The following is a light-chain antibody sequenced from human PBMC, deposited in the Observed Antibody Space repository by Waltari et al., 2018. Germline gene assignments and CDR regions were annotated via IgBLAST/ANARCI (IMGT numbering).Light chain of an antibody. Sequence: EIVLTQSPGTLSLSPGERATLSCGASQSVTSSSLAWYQQKPGQAPRLLMYDASNRAAGIPDRFSGSGSGTDFTLIISRLEPEDFAVYYCHQYGSSPLTFGGGTKVEIK. CDR3: HQYGSSPLT. J-gene: IGKJ4*01. CDR2: DAS. V-gene: IGKV3-20*01. CDR1: QSVTSSS.